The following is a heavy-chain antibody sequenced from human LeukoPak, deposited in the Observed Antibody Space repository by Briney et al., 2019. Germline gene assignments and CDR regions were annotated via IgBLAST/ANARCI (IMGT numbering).Heavy chain of an antibody. D-gene: IGHD3-22*01. Sequence: SETLSLTCTVSGYSISSGYYWDWIRQPPGKGLEWIGSIYHSGSTYYNPSLKSRVTISVDTSKNQFSLKLTSVTAADTAVYYCARIHYDSSGYDYWGQGTLVTVSS. V-gene: IGHV4-38-2*02. CDR1: GYSISSGYY. J-gene: IGHJ4*02. CDR3: ARIHYDSSGYDY. CDR2: IYHSGST.